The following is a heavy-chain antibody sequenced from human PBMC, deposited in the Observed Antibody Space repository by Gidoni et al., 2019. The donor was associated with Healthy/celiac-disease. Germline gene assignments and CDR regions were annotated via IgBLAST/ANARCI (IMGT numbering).Heavy chain of an antibody. V-gene: IGHV1-69*01. CDR2: IIPIFGTA. CDR3: ARELDYYGSGSYYNLFDY. CDR1: GGSFSSYA. J-gene: IGHJ4*02. D-gene: IGHD3-10*01. Sequence: QVQLVQSGAEVKKPGSSVKVSCKASGGSFSSYAISWVRQAPGQGLEWMGGIIPIFGTATYAQTFQGRVTITADESTSTAYMALRSLSSEDTSVYYCARELDYYGSGSYYNLFDYWCQGTLVTVSS.